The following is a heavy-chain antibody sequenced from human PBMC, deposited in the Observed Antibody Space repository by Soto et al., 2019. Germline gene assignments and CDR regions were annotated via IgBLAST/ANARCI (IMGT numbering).Heavy chain of an antibody. D-gene: IGHD1-7*01. J-gene: IGHJ6*02. CDR2: INPNSGGT. Sequence: QVQLVQSGAEVKKPGASVKVSCKASGYTFTGYYMHWVRQAPGQGLEWMGWINPNSGGTNYAQKFHGRVTMTRDTAISTAYIELSRLRSDDTAVYSCARYRWGDQLELRPYYGMDVWGQGTTVTVSS. CDR1: GYTFTGYY. CDR3: ARYRWGDQLELRPYYGMDV. V-gene: IGHV1-2*02.